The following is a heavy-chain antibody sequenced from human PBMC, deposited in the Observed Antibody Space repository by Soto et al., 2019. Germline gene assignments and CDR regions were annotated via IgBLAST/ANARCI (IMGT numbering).Heavy chain of an antibody. D-gene: IGHD4-17*01. J-gene: IGHJ4*02. CDR2: IIPIFGTA. CDR1: GGTFSSYA. CDR3: ARDPSDYGGNSDY. V-gene: IGHV1-69*13. Sequence: GASVKVSCKASGGTFSSYAMSGVRQAPGQGLEWMGGIIPIFGTANYAQKFQGRVTITADESTSTAYMELSSLRSEDTAVYYCARDPSDYGGNSDYWGQGTLVTSPQ.